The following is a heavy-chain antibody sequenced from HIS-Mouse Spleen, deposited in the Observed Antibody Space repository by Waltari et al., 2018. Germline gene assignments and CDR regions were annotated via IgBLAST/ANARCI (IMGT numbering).Heavy chain of an antibody. CDR1: GYTFTGYY. CDR3: ARWEQVVLFDAFDI. Sequence: QVQLVQSGAEVKKPGASVKVSCKASGYTFTGYYMPWVRQAPGQGLEGMGWINPNSGWTNYGQKFQGRGNMTRDTSISPAYMELSRVRSDDTAVDYCARWEQVVLFDAFDIWGQGTMVTVSS. V-gene: IGHV1-2*02. J-gene: IGHJ3*02. CDR2: INPNSGWT. D-gene: IGHD6-6*01.